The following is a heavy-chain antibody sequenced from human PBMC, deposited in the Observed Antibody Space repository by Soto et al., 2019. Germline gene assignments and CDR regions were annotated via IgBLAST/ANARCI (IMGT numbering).Heavy chain of an antibody. J-gene: IGHJ4*02. D-gene: IGHD3-22*01. V-gene: IGHV3-23*01. Sequence: EVQLLESGGGLVQPGGSLRLSCAASGFTFSSYAMSWVRQAPGKGLEWVSAISGSGGSTYYADSVKGRFTISRDNSKNTLYLQMHSLRAEDTAVYYCAKDHGIVVVINYFDYWGQGTLVTVSS. CDR3: AKDHGIVVVINYFDY. CDR2: ISGSGGST. CDR1: GFTFSSYA.